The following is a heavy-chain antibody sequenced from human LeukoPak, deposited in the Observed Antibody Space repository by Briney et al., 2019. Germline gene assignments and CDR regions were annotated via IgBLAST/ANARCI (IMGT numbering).Heavy chain of an antibody. CDR1: GFTFGDYA. D-gene: IGHD6-13*01. CDR3: TRDRQQLVPGPFDY. Sequence: GRSLRLSCTASGFTFGDYAMSWFRQAPGKGLEWVGFIRSKAYGGTTEYAASVRGRFTISRDDSKSIAYQQMNSLKTEDTAVYYCTRDRQQLVPGPFDYWGQGTLVTVSS. V-gene: IGHV3-49*03. CDR2: IRSKAYGGTT. J-gene: IGHJ4*02.